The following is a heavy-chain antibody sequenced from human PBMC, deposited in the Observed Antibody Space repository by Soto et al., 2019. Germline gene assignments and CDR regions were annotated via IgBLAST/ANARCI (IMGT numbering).Heavy chain of an antibody. V-gene: IGHV4-34*01. CDR3: ARGRLGSQQQGDWFDP. CDR1: GGSFSGYY. CDR2: INHSGST. J-gene: IGHJ5*02. D-gene: IGHD6-13*01. Sequence: KPSETLSLTCAVYGGSFSGYYWSWIRQPPGKGLEWIGEINHSGSTNYNPSLKSRVTISVDTSKNQFSLKLSSVTAADTAVYYCARGRLGSQQQGDWFDPWGQGTLVTVSS.